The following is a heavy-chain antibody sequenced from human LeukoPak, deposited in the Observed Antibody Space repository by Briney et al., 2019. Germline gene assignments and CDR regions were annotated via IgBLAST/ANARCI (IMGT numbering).Heavy chain of an antibody. CDR1: GGSISGYY. V-gene: IGHV4-59*08. Sequence: KPSETLSLTCTVSGGSISGYYWSWIRQPPGKGLEWIGYIYYSGSTNYNPSLKSRVTISVDTSKNQFSLRLSSVTAADTAVYYCARPQSVTGLGTGWFDPWGQGTLVTVSS. D-gene: IGHD6-19*01. J-gene: IGHJ5*02. CDR2: IYYSGST. CDR3: ARPQSVTGLGTGWFDP.